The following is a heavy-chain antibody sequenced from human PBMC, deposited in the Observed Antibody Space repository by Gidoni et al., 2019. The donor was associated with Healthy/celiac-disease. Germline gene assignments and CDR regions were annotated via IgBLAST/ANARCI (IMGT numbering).Heavy chain of an antibody. J-gene: IGHJ4*02. Sequence: QLQRQDSGPGLENPSENLSLTCTVSGGSISSSSYYWGWIRQPPGKGLEWIVSIYYSGSTYYNPSLKSRVTISVDTSKNQFSLKLSSVTAADTAVYYCARSIAVAGNFDYWGQGTMVTVSS. CDR3: ARSIAVAGNFDY. CDR1: GGSISSSSYY. D-gene: IGHD6-19*01. V-gene: IGHV4-39*01. CDR2: IYYSGST.